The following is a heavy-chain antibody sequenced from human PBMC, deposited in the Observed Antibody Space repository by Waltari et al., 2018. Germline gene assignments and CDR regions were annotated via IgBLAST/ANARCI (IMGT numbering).Heavy chain of an antibody. J-gene: IGHJ4*02. CDR2: IDGDGGRT. Sequence: EVQLVESGGGVVQPGGSLRLSCAASGFTFDDYAMHWVRHAPGKGLEWVYLIDGDGGRTNTAKTGKGRFTISRDNSKTSLYLQMNSLRTEDTALYYCAKDSRYYGSGSYMGGVGYWGQGTLVTVSS. V-gene: IGHV3-43*02. CDR1: GFTFDDYA. D-gene: IGHD3-10*01. CDR3: AKDSRYYGSGSYMGGVGY.